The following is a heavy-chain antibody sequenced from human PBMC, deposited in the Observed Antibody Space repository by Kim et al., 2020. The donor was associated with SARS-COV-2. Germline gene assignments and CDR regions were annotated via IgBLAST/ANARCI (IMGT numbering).Heavy chain of an antibody. CDR1: GYTFTGYY. Sequence: ASVKVSCKASGYTFTGYYMHWVRQAPGQGLEWMGRINPNSGDTNYVQKFQGRVTMTRDTSISTAYMELSRLRSDDTAVYYCARGAPTAYYYDSTNGLDAFDIWGQGTMVTVSS. V-gene: IGHV1-2*06. J-gene: IGHJ3*02. CDR2: INPNSGDT. D-gene: IGHD3-22*01. CDR3: ARGAPTAYYYDSTNGLDAFDI.